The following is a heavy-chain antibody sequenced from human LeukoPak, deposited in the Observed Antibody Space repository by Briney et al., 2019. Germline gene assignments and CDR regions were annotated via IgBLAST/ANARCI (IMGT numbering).Heavy chain of an antibody. J-gene: IGHJ3*02. CDR1: GYTFTGYY. Sequence: SVKVSCKASGYTFTGYYIHWVRQAPGQGLEWMGRINPNNGGTNYAQKFQGRVTMTRDMSMSTAYMELSRLRSDDTAVYYCAGEDNSSGYRPFDIWAKGQWSPSLQ. V-gene: IGHV1-2*06. D-gene: IGHD3-22*01. CDR3: AGEDNSSGYRPFDI. CDR2: INPNNGGT.